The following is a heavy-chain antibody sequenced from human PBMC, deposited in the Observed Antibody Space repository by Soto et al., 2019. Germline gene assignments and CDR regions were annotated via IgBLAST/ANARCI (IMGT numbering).Heavy chain of an antibody. V-gene: IGHV3-30-3*01. CDR2: ISYDGSNK. D-gene: IGHD4-17*01. J-gene: IGHJ4*02. CDR1: GFIFSSYA. Sequence: GGSLRLSCAASGFIFSSYAMHWVRQAPGKGLEWVAVISYDGSNKYYADSVKGRFTISRDNSKNTLYLQMNSLRAEDTALYYCARGVHAATVPFDYWGQGTLVTVSS. CDR3: ARGVHAATVPFDY.